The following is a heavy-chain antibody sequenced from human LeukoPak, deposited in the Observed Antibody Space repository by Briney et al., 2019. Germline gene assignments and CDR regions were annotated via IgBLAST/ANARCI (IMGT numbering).Heavy chain of an antibody. V-gene: IGHV7-4-1*02. J-gene: IGHJ4*02. CDR3: ARVDPYGGNSASSDY. CDR2: INTNTGNP. D-gene: IGHD4-23*01. CDR1: GYIFTAFA. Sequence: ASVKVSCKASGYIFTAFAINWVRQAPGQGLEWMGWINTNTGNPTYAQGFTGRFVFSLDTSVSTAYLQISSLKADDTAVYYCARVDPYGGNSASSDYWGQGTLVTVSS.